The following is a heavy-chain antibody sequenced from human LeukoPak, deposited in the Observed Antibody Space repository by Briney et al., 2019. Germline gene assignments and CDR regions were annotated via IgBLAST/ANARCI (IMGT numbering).Heavy chain of an antibody. CDR2: ISTSVGNI. CDR1: GFTFNDYY. CDR3: ARLSKGGNSALIAY. Sequence: GGSLRLSCAASGFTFNDYYMSWIRQAPGKGLECVSHISTSVGNIYYADYVEVRFTIYRDKGKNSLYLQMNSLRAEDTAVYYCARLSKGGNSALIAYWGQGTLVTVSS. V-gene: IGHV3-11*01. D-gene: IGHD4-23*01. J-gene: IGHJ4*02.